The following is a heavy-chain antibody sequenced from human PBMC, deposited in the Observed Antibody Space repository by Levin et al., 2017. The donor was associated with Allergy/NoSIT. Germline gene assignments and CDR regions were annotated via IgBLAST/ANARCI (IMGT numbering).Heavy chain of an antibody. D-gene: IGHD3-3*01. CDR3: ARYYDFWSRYQRRGPYDYGLDV. CDR1: GASISGGDHY. J-gene: IGHJ6*02. CDR2: IHHSMGS. Sequence: SETLSLTCTVSGASISGGDHYWSWIRQSPGTGLEWIGNIHHSMGSDYNPSLKSRLSISVDTSKNQFSLKLSSVTAADTAVYYCARYYDFWSRYQRRGPYDYGLDVWGQGTTVTVSS. V-gene: IGHV4-30-4*01.